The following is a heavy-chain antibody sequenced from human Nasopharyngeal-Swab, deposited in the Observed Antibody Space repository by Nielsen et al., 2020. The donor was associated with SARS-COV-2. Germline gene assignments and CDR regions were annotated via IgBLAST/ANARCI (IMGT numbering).Heavy chain of an antibody. CDR3: TRDGSWATGGAFDI. CDR1: GFRDYS. Sequence: GESLKISCVDSGFRDYSMNWVRQAPGKGLEWVSSISSSGTDISYTDSVKGRFTISRDSAKKSLYLQMNSLGAEDTAVYYCTRDGSWATGGAFDIWGQGTMVTVSS. D-gene: IGHD3-10*01. V-gene: IGHV3-21*01. CDR2: ISSSGTDI. J-gene: IGHJ3*02.